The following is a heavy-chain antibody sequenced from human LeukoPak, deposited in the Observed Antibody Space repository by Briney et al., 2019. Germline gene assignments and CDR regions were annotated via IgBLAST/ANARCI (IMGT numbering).Heavy chain of an antibody. V-gene: IGHV3-23*01. CDR3: AKDFHRFWSGYYIFDY. J-gene: IGHJ4*02. Sequence: GGSLRLSCAASGFTFSSYAMSWVRQAPGKGLEWVSAISGSGGSTYYADSVKGRFTISRDNSKNTLYLQMNSLRAEDTAVYYCAKDFHRFWSGYYIFDYWGQGTLVTASS. D-gene: IGHD3-3*01. CDR2: ISGSGGST. CDR1: GFTFSSYA.